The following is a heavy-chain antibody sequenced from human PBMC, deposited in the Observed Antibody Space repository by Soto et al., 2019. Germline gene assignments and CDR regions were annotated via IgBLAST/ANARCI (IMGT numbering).Heavy chain of an antibody. CDR2: IYWDGDK. CDR1: GFSLTTSGVG. CDR3: AHRRSSSSTYYFDY. Sequence: QITLKESGPTLVKPTQTLTLTCTFSGFSLTTSGVGVCWIRQPPGKALEWVALIYWDGDKSYSPSLKGRLTITKATTKNQVVLTMTNVDPVDTATYYCAHRRSSSSTYYFDYWGQGTLVTVSS. J-gene: IGHJ4*02. V-gene: IGHV2-5*02. D-gene: IGHD6-13*01.